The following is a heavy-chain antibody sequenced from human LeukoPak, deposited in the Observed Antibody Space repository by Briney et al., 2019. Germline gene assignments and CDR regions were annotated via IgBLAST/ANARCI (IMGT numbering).Heavy chain of an antibody. V-gene: IGHV4-34*01. J-gene: IGHJ4*02. CDR1: GGSFSGYY. CDR3: ASVRGVIVGY. D-gene: IGHD3-10*01. Sequence: SKTLSLTCAVYGGSFSGYYWSWIRQPPGKGLEWIGEINHSGSTNYNPSLKSRVTISVDTSKNQFSLKLSSVTAADTAVYYCASVRGVIVGYWGQGTLVTVSS. CDR2: INHSGST.